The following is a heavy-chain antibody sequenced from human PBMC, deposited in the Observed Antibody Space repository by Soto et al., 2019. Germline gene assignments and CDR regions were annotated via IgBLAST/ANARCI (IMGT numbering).Heavy chain of an antibody. V-gene: IGHV3-9*01. D-gene: IGHD3-3*01. CDR3: AKGRYDFWSPYYFDS. CDR2: ITWNSRVL. Sequence: EVQLVECGGRLVQPGRSLRLSCVGTGLNFDDFAMHWVRRAPGKGLEWVSGITWNSRVLAYADSVKGRFTISRDNARNSLYLQMDSLRDEDTALYYCAKGRYDFWSPYYFDSWGQGTLVTVSS. J-gene: IGHJ4*02. CDR1: GLNFDDFA.